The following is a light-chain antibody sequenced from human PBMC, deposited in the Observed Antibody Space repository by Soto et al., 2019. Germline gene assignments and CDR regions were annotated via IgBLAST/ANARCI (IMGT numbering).Light chain of an antibody. Sequence: EIVLTQSPGTLSLSPGERATLSCRASQSVSSSYLAWYKQKPGQAPRPLIYGASSRATGIPDRFRGSGSGTDFTLTISRLEPEDFAVYYCQHYGGSPGTFGQGTKVEIK. CDR1: QSVSSSY. CDR2: GAS. J-gene: IGKJ1*01. CDR3: QHYGGSPGT. V-gene: IGKV3-20*01.